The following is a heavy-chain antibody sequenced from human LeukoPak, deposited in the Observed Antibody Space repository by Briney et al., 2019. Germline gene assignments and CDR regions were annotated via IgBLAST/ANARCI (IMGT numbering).Heavy chain of an antibody. CDR1: GGSISSSSYY. J-gene: IGHJ4*02. V-gene: IGHV4-39*01. Sequence: SETLSLTCTVSGGSISSSSYYWGWIRQPPGKGLEWIGSIYYSGSTYYNPSLKSRVTISVDTSKNQFSLKLSSVTAADTAVYYCARGTMVRGRMPFAYLGQGTMVTVSS. D-gene: IGHD3-10*01. CDR3: ARGTMVRGRMPFAY. CDR2: IYYSGST.